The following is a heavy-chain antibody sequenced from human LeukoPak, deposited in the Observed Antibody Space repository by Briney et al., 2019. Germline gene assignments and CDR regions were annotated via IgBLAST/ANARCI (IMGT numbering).Heavy chain of an antibody. CDR3: ARGDYYDSNTVWFDP. D-gene: IGHD3-22*01. Sequence: KSSETLSLTCIVSGDSISSGSYYWTWIRQPAGRGLEWIGRFYTSGSTNYNPSLKSRATISADTSKNQFSLKLSSVTAADTAVYYCARGDYYDSNTVWFDPWGQGTLVTVSS. V-gene: IGHV4-61*02. J-gene: IGHJ5*02. CDR1: GDSISSGSYY. CDR2: FYTSGST.